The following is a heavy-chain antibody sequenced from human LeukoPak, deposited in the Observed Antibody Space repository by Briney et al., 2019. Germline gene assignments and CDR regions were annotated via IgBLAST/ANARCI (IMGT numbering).Heavy chain of an antibody. D-gene: IGHD5-18*01. J-gene: IGHJ6*03. Sequence: KPSETLSLTCTVSGGSISSSSYYWGWIRQPPGKGLEWIGNIYYSGSSYYNPSLKSRATISVDTSKNQFSLKLSSVTAADTAVYYCARVRGYSYGYGPTNYYYYYMDVWGKGTTVTVSS. CDR1: GGSISSSSYY. V-gene: IGHV4-39*07. CDR2: IYYSGSS. CDR3: ARVRGYSYGYGPTNYYYYYMDV.